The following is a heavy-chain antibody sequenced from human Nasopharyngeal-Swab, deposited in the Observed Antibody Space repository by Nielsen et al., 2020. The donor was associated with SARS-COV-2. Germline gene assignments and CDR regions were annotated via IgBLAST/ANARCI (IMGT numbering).Heavy chain of an antibody. Sequence: GESLKISCAASGFSFSNYGMQWVRQAPGKGLEWVGVVSSDGSNAWYADSLKGRFALSRDHSKNTVDLQMNSLRAEDTAVYYCAAGRWYRGGNDAFDIWGQGTMVTVSS. J-gene: IGHJ3*02. CDR3: AAGRWYRGGNDAFDI. CDR1: GFSFSNYG. D-gene: IGHD4-23*01. CDR2: VSSDGSNA. V-gene: IGHV3-30*03.